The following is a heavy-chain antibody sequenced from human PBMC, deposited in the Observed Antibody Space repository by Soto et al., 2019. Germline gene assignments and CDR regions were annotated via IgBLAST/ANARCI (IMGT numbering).Heavy chain of an antibody. D-gene: IGHD3-22*01. CDR3: ARDSDDGSGYYLLGVYYFDY. J-gene: IGHJ4*02. CDR1: GFTFSSYS. CDR2: ISSSSSTI. Sequence: EVQLVESGGGLVQPGGSLRLSCAASGFTFSSYSMNWVRQAPGKGLEWVSYISSSSSTIYYADSVKGRFTISRDNAKNSMYLQMNSLRAEDTAVYYCARDSDDGSGYYLLGVYYFDYWGQGTLVTVSS. V-gene: IGHV3-48*01.